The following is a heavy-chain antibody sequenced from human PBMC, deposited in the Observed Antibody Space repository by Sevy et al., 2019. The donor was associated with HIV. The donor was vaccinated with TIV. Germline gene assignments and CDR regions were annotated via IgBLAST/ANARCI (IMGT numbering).Heavy chain of an antibody. D-gene: IGHD3-22*01. CDR1: GFTFSSYA. CDR2: ISYDGSNK. Sequence: GGSLRLSCAASGFTFSSYAMHWVRQAPGKGLEWVAVISYDGSNKYYADSVKGRFTIPRDNSKNTLYLQMNSLRAEDTAVYYCARDQYYDSSGSPYFDYWGQGTLVTVSS. CDR3: ARDQYYDSSGSPYFDY. V-gene: IGHV3-30-3*01. J-gene: IGHJ4*02.